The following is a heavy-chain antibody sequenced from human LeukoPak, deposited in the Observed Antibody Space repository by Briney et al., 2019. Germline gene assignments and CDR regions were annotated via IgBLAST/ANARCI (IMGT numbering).Heavy chain of an antibody. J-gene: IGHJ4*02. D-gene: IGHD4-23*01. Sequence: SETLSLTCTVSGGSISSSSYYWGWIRQPPGEGLEWIGNIYYSGSTYYNPSLESRVTISVDTSKNQFSLRLSSVTAADTAIYYCARGNSDRFPPYMDYWGQGILVIVSS. CDR3: ARGNSDRFPPYMDY. CDR2: IYYSGST. V-gene: IGHV4-39*01. CDR1: GGSISSSSYY.